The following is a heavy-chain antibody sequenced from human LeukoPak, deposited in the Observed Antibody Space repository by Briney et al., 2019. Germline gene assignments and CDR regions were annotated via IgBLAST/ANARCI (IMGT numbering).Heavy chain of an antibody. CDR2: INHSGST. V-gene: IGHV4-34*01. CDR1: GGSFSGYY. D-gene: IGHD2-2*01. J-gene: IGHJ4*02. Sequence: SETLSLTCAVYGGSFSGYYWSWIRQPPGKGLEWIGEINHSGSTNYNPSLKSRVTISVVTSKNQFSLKLSSVTAADTAVYYCARDRPAARGYYFDYWGQGTLVTVSS. CDR3: ARDRPAARGYYFDY.